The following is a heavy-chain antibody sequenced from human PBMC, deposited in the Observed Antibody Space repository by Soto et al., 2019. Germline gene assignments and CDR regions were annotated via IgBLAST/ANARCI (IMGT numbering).Heavy chain of an antibody. Sequence: QVQLVQSGAEVKKPGASVKFSCKVSGYTLTELSMHWVRQSPGKGLEWMGGFDPEDGETIYAQKFQGRVTMTEDTSTDTAYMELSSLRSEDTAVYYCATDIAAAGTVDYFDYWGQGTLVTVSS. CDR2: FDPEDGET. CDR3: ATDIAAAGTVDYFDY. J-gene: IGHJ4*02. V-gene: IGHV1-24*01. CDR1: GYTLTELS. D-gene: IGHD6-13*01.